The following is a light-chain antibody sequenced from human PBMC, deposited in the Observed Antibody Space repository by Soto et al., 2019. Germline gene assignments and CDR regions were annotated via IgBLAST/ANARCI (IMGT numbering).Light chain of an antibody. CDR1: SSDVGRYNY. J-gene: IGLJ2*01. Sequence: QSALTQPASVSGSPGQSITISCTGTSSDVGRYNYVSWFQQHPGKAPKLMIFEVSTRPSGVSNRFSGSKSGNTASLTISGLQIEDEADYYCCSYTSSTSAVFGGETNLTVL. CDR2: EVS. CDR3: CSYTSSTSAV. V-gene: IGLV2-14*01.